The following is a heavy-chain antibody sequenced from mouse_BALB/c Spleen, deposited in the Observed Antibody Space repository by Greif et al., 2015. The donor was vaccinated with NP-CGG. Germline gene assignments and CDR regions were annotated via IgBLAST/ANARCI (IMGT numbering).Heavy chain of an antibody. D-gene: IGHD2-3*01. V-gene: IGHV5-12-1*01. Sequence: EVKVEESGGGLVKPGGSLKLSCAASGFAFSSYDMSWVRQTPEKRLEWVAYSSSGGGSTYYPDTVKGRFTISRDNAKNTLYLQMSSLKSEDTAMYYCARYDGYYYYAMDYWGQGTSVTVSS. J-gene: IGHJ4*01. CDR3: ARYDGYYYYAMDY. CDR1: GFAFSSYD. CDR2: SSSGGGST.